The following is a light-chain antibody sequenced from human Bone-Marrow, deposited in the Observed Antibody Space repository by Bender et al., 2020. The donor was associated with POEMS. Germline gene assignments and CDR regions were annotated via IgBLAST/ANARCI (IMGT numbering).Light chain of an antibody. V-gene: IGLV2-14*03. Sequence: QSALTQPASVAGSPGQSITISCTGTSSDVGGYNYVSWYQQHPGKAPKLMIHDVSNRPSGVSNRFSGSKSGNTASLTISGLQAEDEADYYCCSYAGTYVFGTGTKVTVL. J-gene: IGLJ1*01. CDR3: CSYAGTYV. CDR1: SSDVGGYNY. CDR2: DVS.